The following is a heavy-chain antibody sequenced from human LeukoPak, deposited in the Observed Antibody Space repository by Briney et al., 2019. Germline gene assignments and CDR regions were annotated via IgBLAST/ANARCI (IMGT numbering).Heavy chain of an antibody. CDR3: AKDLGDIVVVPALGY. J-gene: IGHJ4*02. D-gene: IGHD2-2*01. V-gene: IGHV3-33*06. Sequence: PGGSLRLSCAASGFTFSSYGMHWVRQAPGKGLEWVAVIWYDGSNKYYADSVKGRFTIFRDNSKNTLYLQMNSLRAEDTAVYYCAKDLGDIVVVPALGYWGQGTLVTVSS. CDR1: GFTFSSYG. CDR2: IWYDGSNK.